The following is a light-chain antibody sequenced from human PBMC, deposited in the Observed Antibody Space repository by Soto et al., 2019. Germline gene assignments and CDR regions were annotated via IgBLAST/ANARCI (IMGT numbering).Light chain of an antibody. CDR1: SSDVGGYNY. Sequence: QSALTQPASVSGSPGQSITIPCTGTSSDVGGYNYVSWYQQHPGQAPKLMIYDVSTRPSGVSYRFSGSKSGNTASLTISGLQAEDEADYYCISYTASGTYVLGTGTKVTVL. CDR2: DVS. CDR3: ISYTASGTYV. V-gene: IGLV2-14*01. J-gene: IGLJ1*01.